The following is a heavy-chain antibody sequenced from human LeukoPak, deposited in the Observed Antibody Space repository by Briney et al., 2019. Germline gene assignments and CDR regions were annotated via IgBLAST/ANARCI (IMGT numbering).Heavy chain of an antibody. V-gene: IGHV4-38-2*02. J-gene: IGHJ4*02. CDR1: GYSISSGYY. D-gene: IGHD3-10*01. Sequence: PSETLSLTCAVPGYSISSGYYWGWIRQPPGKGLEWIGSIYHSGSTYYNPSLKSRVTISVDTSKNQFSLKLSSVTAADTAVYYCARDQDYGSGSSDYWGQGTLVTVSS. CDR3: ARDQDYGSGSSDY. CDR2: IYHSGST.